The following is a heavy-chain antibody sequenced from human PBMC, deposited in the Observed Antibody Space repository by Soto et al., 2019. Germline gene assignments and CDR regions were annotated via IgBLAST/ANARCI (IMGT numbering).Heavy chain of an antibody. CDR3: ARGGPDGDYFWQAFDI. V-gene: IGHV1-8*01. CDR1: GYTFTSYD. D-gene: IGHD4-17*01. CDR2: MNPNSGNT. J-gene: IGHJ3*02. Sequence: ASVKVSCKASGYTFTSYDINWVRQATGQGLEWMGWMNPNSGNTGYAQKFQGRVTMTRNTSISTAYMELSSLRSEDTAVYYCARGGPDGDYFWQAFDIWGQGTMVTVSS.